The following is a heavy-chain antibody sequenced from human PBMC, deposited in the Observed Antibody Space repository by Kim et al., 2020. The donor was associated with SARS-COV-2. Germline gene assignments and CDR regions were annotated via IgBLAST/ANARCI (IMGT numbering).Heavy chain of an antibody. Sequence: GGSLRLSCAASGFNFDDLDMHWVRQAPGKGLEWVSGISGNNGRIGYADSVKGRFTISRDNAKNSLYLQMNSLRTEDTALYYCAILTVRARNDGWGQGTLV. CDR1: GFNFDDLD. J-gene: IGHJ4*02. CDR3: AILTVRARNDG. CDR2: ISGNNGRI. V-gene: IGHV3-9*01. D-gene: IGHD4-4*01.